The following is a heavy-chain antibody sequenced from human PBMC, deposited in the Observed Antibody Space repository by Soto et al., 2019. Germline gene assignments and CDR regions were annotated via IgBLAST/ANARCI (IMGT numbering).Heavy chain of an antibody. Sequence: EVQLMESGGGLVQPGGSLRLSCAASGFTFTNYAMSWVRQAPGKGLEWVSTISASGGGTNYADSVKGRFTISRDNSRNTLYLQMNTLRAEDTAVYYCTKGQSFDWFLSTDKNDAFDIWGQGTMVTVSS. J-gene: IGHJ3*02. D-gene: IGHD3-9*01. V-gene: IGHV3-23*01. CDR2: ISASGGGT. CDR1: GFTFTNYA. CDR3: TKGQSFDWFLSTDKNDAFDI.